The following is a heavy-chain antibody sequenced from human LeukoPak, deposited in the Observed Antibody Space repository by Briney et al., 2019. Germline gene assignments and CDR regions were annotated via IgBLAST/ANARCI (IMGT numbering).Heavy chain of an antibody. V-gene: IGHV3-30*04. CDR2: ISYDGSNK. D-gene: IGHD3-9*01. CDR1: GFTFSSYA. Sequence: GGSLRLSCAASGFTFSSYAMSWVRQAPGKGVEGVAVISYDGSNKYYADSVKGRFTVSRDNSKNTLYLQMNSLRAEDTAVYYCARGLYDILTGPDYWGQGTLVTVSS. J-gene: IGHJ4*02. CDR3: ARGLYDILTGPDY.